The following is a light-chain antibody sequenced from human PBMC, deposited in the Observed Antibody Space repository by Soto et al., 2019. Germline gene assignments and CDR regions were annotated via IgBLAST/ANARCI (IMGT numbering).Light chain of an antibody. V-gene: IGKV3-11*01. Sequence: EIVLTQSPATLSLCPGERATLSCRASQSVSSYLAWYQQKPGQAPRLLIYDASNRATGIPARFSGSGSGTDFTLTISSLEPEDFAGYYCQQRSNWPPGLTFGGGTKVESK. CDR1: QSVSSY. J-gene: IGKJ4*01. CDR2: DAS. CDR3: QQRSNWPPGLT.